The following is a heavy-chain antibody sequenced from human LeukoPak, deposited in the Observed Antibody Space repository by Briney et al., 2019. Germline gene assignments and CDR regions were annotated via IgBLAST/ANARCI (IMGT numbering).Heavy chain of an antibody. J-gene: IGHJ4*02. CDR2: IRYDGTNK. CDR1: GFTFSSYG. D-gene: IGHD1-20*01. Sequence: GGSLRLSCAASGFTFSSYGMHWVRQAPGKGLEWVAFIRYDGTNKYYADSVKGRFTISSDNSKNTLYLQMNSLRAEDTAVYYCAKDRALTGTLDYWGQGTLVTVSS. V-gene: IGHV3-30*02. CDR3: AKDRALTGTLDY.